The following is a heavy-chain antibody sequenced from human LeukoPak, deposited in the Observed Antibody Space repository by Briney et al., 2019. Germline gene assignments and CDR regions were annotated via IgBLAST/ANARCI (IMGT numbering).Heavy chain of an antibody. D-gene: IGHD1-26*01. CDR1: GGSFSSYY. Sequence: SETLSLTCAVYGGSFSSYYWSWIRQPPGKGLEWIGEINHTGSTNYNPSLKSRVTISVDTSKNQFSLKLSSVTAADTAVYYCARFPRSISGSYYGLDYWGQGTLVTVSS. CDR3: ARFPRSISGSYYGLDY. CDR2: INHTGST. J-gene: IGHJ4*02. V-gene: IGHV4-34*01.